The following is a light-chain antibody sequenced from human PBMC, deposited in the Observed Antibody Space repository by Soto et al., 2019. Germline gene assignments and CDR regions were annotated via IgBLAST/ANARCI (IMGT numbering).Light chain of an antibody. CDR3: MHSLQILPLT. CDR2: WGS. V-gene: IGKV2-28*01. CDR1: QSLLHSNGYHH. J-gene: IGKJ4*01. Sequence: DIVMTQSPLSLPVTPGEPASISCRSSQSLLHSNGYHHLDWYLQKPGQSPQLLIYWGSYRASGVPDRFSGSGSGTDFALKISRVEAEDVGVYYCMHSLQILPLTFGGGTKVEI.